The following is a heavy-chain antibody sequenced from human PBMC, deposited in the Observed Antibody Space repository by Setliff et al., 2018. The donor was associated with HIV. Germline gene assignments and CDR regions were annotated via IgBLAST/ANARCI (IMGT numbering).Heavy chain of an antibody. V-gene: IGHV4-31*03. Sequence: SETLSLTCTVSGGSISSAAYYWSWIRQHLGKGLEWIGHIYYSGSTNYNPSLKSRVTISVDTSKNQFSLKRTSVTAADTAVYYCARDRSHPPYYMDVWGKGTTVTVSS. CDR3: ARDRSHPPYYMDV. CDR1: GGSISSAAYY. CDR2: IYYSGST. J-gene: IGHJ6*03.